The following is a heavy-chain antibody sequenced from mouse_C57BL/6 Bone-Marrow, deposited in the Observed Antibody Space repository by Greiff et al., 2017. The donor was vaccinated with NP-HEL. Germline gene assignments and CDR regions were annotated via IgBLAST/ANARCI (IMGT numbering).Heavy chain of an antibody. D-gene: IGHD2-1*01. J-gene: IGHJ4*01. V-gene: IGHV14-4*01. CDR2: IDPENGDT. Sequence: DVKLVESGAELVRPGASVKLSCTASGFNIKDDYMHWVKQRPEQGLEWIGWIDPENGDTEYASKFQGKATITADTSSNTAYLQLSSLTSEDTAVYYCIPLWYHAMDYWGQGTSVTVSS. CDR3: IPLWYHAMDY. CDR1: GFNIKDDY.